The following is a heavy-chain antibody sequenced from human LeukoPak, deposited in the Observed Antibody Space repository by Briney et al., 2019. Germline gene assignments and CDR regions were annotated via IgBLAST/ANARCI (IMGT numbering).Heavy chain of an antibody. CDR3: AREKEDTAMDGVDY. J-gene: IGHJ4*02. Sequence: PGGSLRLSCAAAGFTFSSYAMHWVRQAPGKGLEWVAVISYDGSNKYYADSVKGRFTISRDNSKNTLYLQMNSLRAEDTAVYYCAREKEDTAMDGVDYWGQGTLVTVSS. D-gene: IGHD5-18*01. CDR2: ISYDGSNK. CDR1: GFTFSSYA. V-gene: IGHV3-30-3*01.